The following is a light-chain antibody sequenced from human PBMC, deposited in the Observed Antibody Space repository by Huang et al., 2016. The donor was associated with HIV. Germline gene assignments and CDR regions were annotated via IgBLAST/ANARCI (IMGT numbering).Light chain of an antibody. CDR2: EAS. CDR1: QNIGGS. J-gene: IGKJ4*01. V-gene: IGKV3-15*01. Sequence: EIVMTQSPATLSVSPGESATLYCRASQNIGGSFAWYQKKPGQSPRLLIYEASTRATGSPARLSGSESGTDFTLTISSLQSEDFAVYYCQQYNDWSAVTFGGGTKVEI. CDR3: QQYNDWSAVT.